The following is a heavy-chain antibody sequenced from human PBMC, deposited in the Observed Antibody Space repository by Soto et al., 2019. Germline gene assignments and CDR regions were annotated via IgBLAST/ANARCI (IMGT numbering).Heavy chain of an antibody. CDR2: ISGGGGST. J-gene: IGHJ4*02. Sequence: EVQVLESGGGLVQPGGSLRLSCAASGFTFSTYAMSWVRQAPGKGLEWVSGISGGGGSTYYADSVKGRFTISRDNSKNTLYLLMNSLRAEDTAVYYCAKADLLGYCTGGSCYSLDYWGQGTLVTVSS. V-gene: IGHV3-23*01. CDR1: GFTFSTYA. D-gene: IGHD2-15*01. CDR3: AKADLLGYCTGGSCYSLDY.